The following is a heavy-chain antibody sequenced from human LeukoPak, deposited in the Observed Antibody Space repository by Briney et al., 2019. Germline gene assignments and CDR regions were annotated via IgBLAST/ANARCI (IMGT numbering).Heavy chain of an antibody. D-gene: IGHD5-12*01. CDR2: IYTSGST. J-gene: IGHJ6*02. CDR3: ARGYSGYNEYYYYYGMDV. Sequence: PSETLSLTCAVYGGSISSYYWSWIRQPAGKGLEWIGRIYTSGSTNYNPSLKSRVTMSVDTSKNQFSLKLSSVTAADTAVYYCARGYSGYNEYYYYYGMDVWGQGTTVTVSS. CDR1: GGSISSYY. V-gene: IGHV4-59*10.